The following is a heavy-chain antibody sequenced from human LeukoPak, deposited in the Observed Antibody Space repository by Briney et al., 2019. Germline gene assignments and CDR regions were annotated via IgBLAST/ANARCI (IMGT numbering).Heavy chain of an antibody. CDR2: IKQDGSEK. CDR1: GFTFSSYW. CDR3: ARDGGPPKNYYYYMDV. V-gene: IGHV3-7*01. J-gene: IGHJ6*03. Sequence: GGSLRLSCAASGFTFSSYWMSWVRQAPGKGLEWVANIKQDGSEKYYVDSVKGRFTISRDNAKNSLYLQMNSLRAEDTAVYYCARDGGPPKNYYYYMDVWGKGATVTISS.